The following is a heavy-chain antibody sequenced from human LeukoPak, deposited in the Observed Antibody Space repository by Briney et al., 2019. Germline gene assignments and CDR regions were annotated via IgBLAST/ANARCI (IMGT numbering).Heavy chain of an antibody. V-gene: IGHV3-30-3*01. CDR1: GFTFSSYA. D-gene: IGHD4-17*01. CDR3: ARETGSAVGSTDFDY. J-gene: IGHJ4*02. CDR2: ISYDGSNK. Sequence: PGGSLRFSCAASGFTFSSYAIHWVRQAPGKGLEWVAVISYDGSNKYYADSVEGRFTISRDNSKNTLYLQMNSLRAEDTAVYYCARETGSAVGSTDFDYWGQGTLVTVSS.